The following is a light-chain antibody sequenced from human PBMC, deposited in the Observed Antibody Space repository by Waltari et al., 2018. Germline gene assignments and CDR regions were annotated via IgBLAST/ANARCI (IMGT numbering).Light chain of an antibody. CDR3: ATYAGSYVL. J-gene: IGLJ3*02. CDR1: SSDIASYHY. CDR2: EAK. Sequence: QSALTQPPSASGSPGQSVTISCTGPSSDIASYHYVSWYQQFPGRAPKLIIYEAKRRPSGVPDRFSGSKSGSTAFLTVSGLQADDEADYHCATYAGSYVLFGGGTKLTVL. V-gene: IGLV2-8*01.